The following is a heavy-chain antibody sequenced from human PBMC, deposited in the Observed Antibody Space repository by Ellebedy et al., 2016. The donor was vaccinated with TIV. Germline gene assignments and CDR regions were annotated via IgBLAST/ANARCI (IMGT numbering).Heavy chain of an antibody. CDR1: GFTFSSYA. V-gene: IGHV3-23*01. CDR3: ACRRELRYFDY. D-gene: IGHD1-26*01. J-gene: IGHJ4*02. Sequence: GGSLRLSXAASGFTFSSYAMSWVRQAPGKGLEWVSAISGSGGSTYYADSVKGRFTISRDNSKNTLYLQMNSLRAEDTAVYYCACRRELRYFDYWGQGTLVTVSS. CDR2: ISGSGGST.